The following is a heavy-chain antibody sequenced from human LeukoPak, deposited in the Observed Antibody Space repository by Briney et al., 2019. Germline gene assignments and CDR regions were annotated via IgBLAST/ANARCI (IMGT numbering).Heavy chain of an antibody. V-gene: IGHV3-23*01. CDR3: AKAGRSGWYPGWPFDI. J-gene: IGHJ3*02. CDR2: IRDSGAST. CDR1: GFTFLTDA. D-gene: IGHD6-19*01. Sequence: GGSLRLSCAASGFTFLTDAMSWVRQATGKGLQWVSVIRDSGASTYYADSVKGRFTTSRDNSKNTLYLQMNSLRAEDTAVYYCAKAGRSGWYPGWPFDIWGQGTMVTVSS.